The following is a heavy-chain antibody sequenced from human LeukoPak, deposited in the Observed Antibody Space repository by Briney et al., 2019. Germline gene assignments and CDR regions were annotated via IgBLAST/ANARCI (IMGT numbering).Heavy chain of an antibody. Sequence: ASVRVSCKASGYTFTSYYMHWVRQAPGQGLEWMGIINPSGGRTSYAQKFQGRVTMTRDTSTGTVYMELSSLRSEDTAVYCCASLRSGDYEGFDYWGQGTLVTVSS. CDR2: INPSGGRT. J-gene: IGHJ4*02. D-gene: IGHD2-21*02. CDR3: ASLRSGDYEGFDY. CDR1: GYTFTSYY. V-gene: IGHV1-46*01.